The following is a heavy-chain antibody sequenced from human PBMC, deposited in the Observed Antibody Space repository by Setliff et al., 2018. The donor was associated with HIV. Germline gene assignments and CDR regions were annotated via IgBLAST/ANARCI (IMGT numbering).Heavy chain of an antibody. J-gene: IGHJ2*01. Sequence: SETLSLTCTVSSSSIRGGGYYWNWIRQHPGKGLERIGYIYHSGSTYYNPSLKSRVTISVDTSKNQFSLKLSSVTAADTAICYCARGTPDHEVWYFDLWGRGTLVTVSS. CDR3: ARGTPDHEVWYFDL. CDR1: SSSIRGGGYY. CDR2: IYHSGST. V-gene: IGHV4-31*03.